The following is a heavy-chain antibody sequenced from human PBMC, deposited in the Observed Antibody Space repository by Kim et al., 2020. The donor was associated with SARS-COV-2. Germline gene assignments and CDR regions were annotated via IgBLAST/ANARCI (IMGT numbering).Heavy chain of an antibody. Sequence: LKIRVTISVDTSKTQFSLKLSSVTAADTAVYYCARDAGYSSSWPKGYFDYWGQGTLVTVSS. D-gene: IGHD6-13*01. J-gene: IGHJ4*02. V-gene: IGHV4-31*02. CDR3: ARDAGYSSSWPKGYFDY.